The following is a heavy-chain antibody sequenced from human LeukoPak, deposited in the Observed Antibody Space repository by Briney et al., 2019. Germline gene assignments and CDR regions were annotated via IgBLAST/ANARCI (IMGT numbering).Heavy chain of an antibody. CDR2: ISGSGGST. J-gene: IGHJ5*02. V-gene: IGHV3-23*01. CDR3: AGGYSSSWYTFDP. Sequence: GGSLRLSCAASGFTFSSYAMSWVRQAPGKGLEWISGISGSGGSTYYADSVKGRFTISRDNAKSSVYLQMSSLRAEDTAVYYCAGGYSSSWYTFDPWGQGTLVTVSS. D-gene: IGHD6-13*01. CDR1: GFTFSSYA.